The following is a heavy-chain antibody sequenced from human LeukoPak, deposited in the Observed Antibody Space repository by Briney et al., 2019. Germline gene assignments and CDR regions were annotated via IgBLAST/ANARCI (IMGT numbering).Heavy chain of an antibody. CDR2: IKQDGSEK. CDR1: GFTFSGYA. J-gene: IGHJ4*02. D-gene: IGHD3-10*01. V-gene: IGHV3-7*01. CDR3: ARDRDIRY. Sequence: PGGSLRLSCAASGFTFSGYAMSWVRQAPGKGLEWVANIKQDGSEKYYVDSVKGRFTISRDNAKNSLYLQMNSLRAEDTAVYYCARDRDIRYWGQGTLVTVSS.